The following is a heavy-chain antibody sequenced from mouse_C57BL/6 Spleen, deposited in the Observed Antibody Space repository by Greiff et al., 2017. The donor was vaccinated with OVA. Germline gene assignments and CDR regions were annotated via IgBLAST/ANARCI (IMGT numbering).Heavy chain of an antibody. V-gene: IGHV1-64*01. D-gene: IGHD1-1*01. J-gene: IGHJ2*01. CDR2: IHPNSGST. CDR1: GYTFTSYW. CDR3: GYYGSRIGDY. Sequence: QVQLQQPGAELVKPGASVKLSCKASGYTFTSYWMHWVKQRPGQGLEWIGMIHPNSGSTNYNEKFKSKATLTVDKSSSTAYMQLSSLTSEDSAVYYCGYYGSRIGDYWGQGTTLTVSS.